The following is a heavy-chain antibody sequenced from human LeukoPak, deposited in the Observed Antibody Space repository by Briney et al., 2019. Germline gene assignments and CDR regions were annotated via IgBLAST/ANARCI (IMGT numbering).Heavy chain of an antibody. V-gene: IGHV3-30*03. CDR2: ISYDGSNK. J-gene: IGHJ4*02. Sequence: GGSLRLSCAASGFTFSSYGMHWVRQAPGKGLEWVAVISYDGSNKYYADSVKGRFTISRDNSKNTLYLQMNSLRAEDTAVYYCARDPISSSRETYWGQGTLVTVSS. D-gene: IGHD6-13*01. CDR3: ARDPISSSRETY. CDR1: GFTFSSYG.